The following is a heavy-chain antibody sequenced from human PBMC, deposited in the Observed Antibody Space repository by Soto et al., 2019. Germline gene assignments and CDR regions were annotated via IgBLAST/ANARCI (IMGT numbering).Heavy chain of an antibody. D-gene: IGHD6-13*01. J-gene: IGHJ5*02. CDR2: IYYSGST. V-gene: IGHV4-31*03. Sequence: QVQLQESGPGLVKPSQTLSLTCTVSGGSISSGGYYWSWIRQHPGKGLEWIAYIYYSGSTYYNPTLKSRVTISVDTSKNQFSLKLSSVTAADTAVYYCAGAAHYSSPFRWFDPWGQGTLVTVSS. CDR3: AGAAHYSSPFRWFDP. CDR1: GGSISSGGYY.